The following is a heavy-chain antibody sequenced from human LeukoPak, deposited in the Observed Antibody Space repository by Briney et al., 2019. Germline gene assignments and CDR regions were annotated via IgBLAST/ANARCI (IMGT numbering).Heavy chain of an antibody. CDR1: GFMFSSYW. J-gene: IGHJ4*02. D-gene: IGHD5-18*01. CDR2: IKQDGSET. CDR3: TSYSYESVLGGF. V-gene: IGHV3-7*01. Sequence: GGCLRLSCAASGFMFSSYWMSWVRQAPGKGLEWVANIKQDGSETYYVDSVKGRFTISRDNANNSLYLQMNSLRAEDTAVYYCTSYSYESVLGGFWGQGPLVTVSS.